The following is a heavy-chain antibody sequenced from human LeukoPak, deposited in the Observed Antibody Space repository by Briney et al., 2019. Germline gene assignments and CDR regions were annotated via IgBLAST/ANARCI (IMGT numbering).Heavy chain of an antibody. Sequence: ASVKVSCKASGYTFTGYYMHWVRQAPGQGLEWMGWINPNSGGTNYAQKFQGRVTMTRDTPISTAYMELSRLRSDDTAVYYCARGGIVLMVYAFNWFDPWGQGTLVTVSS. CDR3: ARGGIVLMVYAFNWFDP. J-gene: IGHJ5*02. CDR2: INPNSGGT. D-gene: IGHD2-8*01. CDR1: GYTFTGYY. V-gene: IGHV1-2*02.